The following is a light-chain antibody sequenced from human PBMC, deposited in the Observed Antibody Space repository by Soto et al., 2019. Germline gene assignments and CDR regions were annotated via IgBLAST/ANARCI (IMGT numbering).Light chain of an antibody. V-gene: IGLV1-44*01. CDR3: ASWDASLNGWV. CDR1: SSNIGSDT. J-gene: IGLJ3*02. Sequence: QSVLTQPPSASGTPGQRVTISCSGSSSNIGSDTVNWYQQLPGTAPKLLIHRSNQRPSGVPGRFSGSKSGTSASLAISGLQPEDEADYHCASWDASLNGWVFGGGTKVT. CDR2: RSN.